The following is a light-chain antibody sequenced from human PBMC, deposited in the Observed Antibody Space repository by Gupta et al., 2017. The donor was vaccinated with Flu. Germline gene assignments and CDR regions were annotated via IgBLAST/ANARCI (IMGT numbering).Light chain of an antibody. CDR1: QTVNSNY. CDR3: QQYASSPGT. Sequence: VFTQSPGTLSLSPGERATLSCRASQTVNSNYLAWYQQKPGQAPRLLIYGASSRATGIADRFSGSGSGTDFTLTISRLDREDSAVYYCQQYASSPGTCGQGTKVE. CDR2: GAS. V-gene: IGKV3-20*01. J-gene: IGKJ1*01.